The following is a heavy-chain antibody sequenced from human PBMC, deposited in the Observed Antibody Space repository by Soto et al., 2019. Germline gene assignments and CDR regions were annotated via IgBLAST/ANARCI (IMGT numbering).Heavy chain of an antibody. Sequence: GGSLRLSCAASGFTFSSYAMSWVRQAPGKGLEWVSAISGSGGSTYYADSVKGRFTISRDNSKNTLYLQMNSLRAEGTAVYYCANIGGVLSTTDYWGQGTLVTVSS. D-gene: IGHD1-1*01. V-gene: IGHV3-23*01. CDR2: ISGSGGST. CDR3: ANIGGVLSTTDY. J-gene: IGHJ4*02. CDR1: GFTFSSYA.